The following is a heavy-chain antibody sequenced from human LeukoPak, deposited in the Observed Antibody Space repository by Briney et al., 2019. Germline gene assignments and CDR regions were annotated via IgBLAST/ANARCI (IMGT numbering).Heavy chain of an antibody. CDR2: IYPGDSDT. Sequence: GESLKISCKGSGYSFTSYWIGWVGQMPGKGLEWMGIIYPGDSDTRSSPSLQGQVTISADKSISTAYLQWSSLKASDTAMYYCARWYSSNGENWFDPWGQGTLVTVSS. CDR1: GYSFTSYW. D-gene: IGHD6-13*01. V-gene: IGHV5-51*01. J-gene: IGHJ5*02. CDR3: ARWYSSNGENWFDP.